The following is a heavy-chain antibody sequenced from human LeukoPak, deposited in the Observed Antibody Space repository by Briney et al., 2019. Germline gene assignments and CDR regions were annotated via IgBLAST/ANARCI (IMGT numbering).Heavy chain of an antibody. CDR2: IRGSSSSI. V-gene: IGHV3-21*01. J-gene: IGHJ5*02. Sequence: GGALRLSCAASGFTFSSYNMNWVRQAPGKGLEWVSSIRGSSSSIYYADSVKGRFSISRDNAKNSLYLLMNSLRAEDTAVYYCARTLVPAAPNRFDPWGQGTLVTVSS. D-gene: IGHD2-2*01. CDR3: ARTLVPAAPNRFDP. CDR1: GFTFSSYN.